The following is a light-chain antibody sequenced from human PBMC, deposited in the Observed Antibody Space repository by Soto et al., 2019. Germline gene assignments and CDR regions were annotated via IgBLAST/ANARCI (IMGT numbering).Light chain of an antibody. CDR2: GAS. V-gene: IGKV3-15*01. CDR1: QSVSSN. CDR3: QHYNNRPPWT. J-gene: IGKJ1*01. Sequence: EIVLTQSPGTLSLSPGERATLSCRASQSVSSNLAWYQQKPGQAPRLLIYGASTRATGIPARFSGSGSGTEFTLTISSLQSEDFAVYYCQHYNNRPPWTFGQGTKVDIK.